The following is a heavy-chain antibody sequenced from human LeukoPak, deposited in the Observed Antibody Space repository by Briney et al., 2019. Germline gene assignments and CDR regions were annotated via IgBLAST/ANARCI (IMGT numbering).Heavy chain of an antibody. Sequence: SETLSLTCTVSGGSISSYYWSWIRQPPGKGLEWIGYIYYSGSTNYNPSLKSRVTISVDTSKNQFSLKLSSVTAADTAVYYCARLGQNYDVLTGYYNGYYFDYWGQGTLVTVSS. CDR2: IYYSGST. D-gene: IGHD3-9*01. J-gene: IGHJ4*02. CDR1: GGSISSYY. CDR3: ARLGQNYDVLTGYYNGYYFDY. V-gene: IGHV4-59*01.